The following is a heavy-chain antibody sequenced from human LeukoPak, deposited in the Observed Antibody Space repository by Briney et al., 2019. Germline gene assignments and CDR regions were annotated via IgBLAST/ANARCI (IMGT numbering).Heavy chain of an antibody. CDR3: ARVPHVDSSGYYYYFDY. CDR2: ISSSGSTI. J-gene: IGHJ4*02. V-gene: IGHV3-11*01. Sequence: QAGGSLRLSCAASGFTFSDYYMSWIRQAPGKGLEWVSYISSSGSTIYYADSVKGRFTISRDNAKNSLYLQMNSLRAEDTVVYYCARVPHVDSSGYYYYFDYWGQGTLVTVSS. D-gene: IGHD3-22*01. CDR1: GFTFSDYY.